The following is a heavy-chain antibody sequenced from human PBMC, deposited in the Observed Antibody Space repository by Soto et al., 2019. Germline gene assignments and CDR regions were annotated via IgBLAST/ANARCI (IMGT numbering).Heavy chain of an antibody. J-gene: IGHJ4*02. V-gene: IGHV3-48*03. Sequence: EVQLVESGGGLAQPGGSVRLSCAASGFTFSSYEMNWVRQAPGKTLEWVSYISSAGDSSYYADSVKSRFTISRDNTRNSLYQQMNSLRVEDTAVYYCARVYCSTTTCHVQAFDSWGQGTLVTVSS. D-gene: IGHD2-2*01. CDR2: ISSAGDSS. CDR3: ARVYCSTTTCHVQAFDS. CDR1: GFTFSSYE.